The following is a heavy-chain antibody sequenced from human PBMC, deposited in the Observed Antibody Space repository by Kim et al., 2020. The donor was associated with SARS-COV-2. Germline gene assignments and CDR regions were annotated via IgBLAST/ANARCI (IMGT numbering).Heavy chain of an antibody. Sequence: ADSVKGRFTISRDNAKNSLYLQMNSLRAEDTAVYYCARGATVVTNDAFDIWGQGTMVTVSS. CDR3: ARGATVVTNDAFDI. V-gene: IGHV3-21*01. J-gene: IGHJ3*02. D-gene: IGHD4-17*01.